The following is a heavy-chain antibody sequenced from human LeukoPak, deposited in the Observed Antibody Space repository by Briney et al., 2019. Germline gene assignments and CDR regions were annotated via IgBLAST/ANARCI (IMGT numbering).Heavy chain of an antibody. CDR3: ARVYSGYDLPESLANYYFDY. V-gene: IGHV4-4*07. CDR1: GGSISSYY. Sequence: SETLSLTCTVSGGSISSYYWSWIRQPAGKGLEWIGRFYSGGSTDYNPSLKSRVTMSVDTSKNQFSLELSSVTAADTAVYYCARVYSGYDLPESLANYYFDYWGQGTLVTVSS. CDR2: FYSGGST. J-gene: IGHJ4*02. D-gene: IGHD5-12*01.